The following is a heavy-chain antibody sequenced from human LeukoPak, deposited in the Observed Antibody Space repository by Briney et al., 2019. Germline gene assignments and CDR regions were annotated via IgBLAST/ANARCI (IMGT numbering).Heavy chain of an antibody. CDR3: ASYSRAGGYYYMDV. Sequence: GASVKVSCKASGYTFTSYGISWVRQAPGQGLEWMGGIIPIFGTANYAQKFQGRVTITADKSTSTAYMELSSLRSEDTAVYYCASYSRAGGYYYMDVWGKGTTVTVSS. J-gene: IGHJ6*03. CDR2: IIPIFGTA. CDR1: GYTFTSYG. V-gene: IGHV1-69*06. D-gene: IGHD4-11*01.